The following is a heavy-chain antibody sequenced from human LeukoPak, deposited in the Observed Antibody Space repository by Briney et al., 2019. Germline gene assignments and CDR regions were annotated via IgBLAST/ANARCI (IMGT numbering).Heavy chain of an antibody. V-gene: IGHV3-66*01. CDR3: ARDVPRGYSSGSDAFDI. J-gene: IGHJ3*02. D-gene: IGHD5-18*01. CDR2: IYSGGST. Sequence: GGSLRLSCAASGFTVSSNYMSWVRQAPGKGLEWVSVIYSGGSTYYADSVKGRFTISRDNSKNTLYLQMNSLRAEDTAMYYCARDVPRGYSSGSDAFDIWGQGTMVTVSS. CDR1: GFTVSSNY.